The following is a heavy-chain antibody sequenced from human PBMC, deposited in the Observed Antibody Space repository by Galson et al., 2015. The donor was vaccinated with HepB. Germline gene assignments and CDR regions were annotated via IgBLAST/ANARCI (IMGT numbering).Heavy chain of an antibody. CDR3: AKALFGDSSYYKYYYYGMDV. Sequence: SLRLSCAASGFTFSSYGMHWVRQAPGKGLEWVAIISYDGSNKYYGDSVKGRFTISRDNSKNTLNLQMNSLRAEDTAVYYCAKALFGDSSYYKYYYYGMDVWGQGTTVTVSS. J-gene: IGHJ6*02. CDR2: ISYDGSNK. CDR1: GFTFSSYG. D-gene: IGHD3-10*01. V-gene: IGHV3-30*18.